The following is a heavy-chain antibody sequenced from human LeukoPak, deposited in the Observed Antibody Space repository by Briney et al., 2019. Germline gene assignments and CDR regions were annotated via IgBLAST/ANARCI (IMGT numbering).Heavy chain of an antibody. CDR2: IYSGGST. V-gene: IGHV3-53*01. J-gene: IGHJ3*02. CDR3: ARDGYSGSYFAFDI. CDR1: GFTVSSNY. D-gene: IGHD1-26*01. Sequence: GGSLRLSCAASGFTVSSNYMTWVRQAPGMGLEWVSVIYSGGSTYYADSVKGRFTISRDNSKNTLYLQMNSLRAEDAAVYYCARDGYSGSYFAFDIWGHGTMVTVSS.